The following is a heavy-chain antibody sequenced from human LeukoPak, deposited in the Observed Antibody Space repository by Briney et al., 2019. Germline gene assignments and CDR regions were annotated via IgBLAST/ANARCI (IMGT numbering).Heavy chain of an antibody. CDR1: GFTFDDYT. J-gene: IGHJ6*02. CDR2: ISWDGGST. CDR3: AKDMGGITMNYYGMDV. Sequence: PGGSLRLSCAASGFTFDDYTMHWVRQAPGKGLEWVSLISWDGGSTYYADSVKGRFTISRDNSKNSLYLQMNSLRTEDTALYYCAKDMGGITMNYYGMDVWGQGTTVTVSS. D-gene: IGHD3-22*01. V-gene: IGHV3-43*01.